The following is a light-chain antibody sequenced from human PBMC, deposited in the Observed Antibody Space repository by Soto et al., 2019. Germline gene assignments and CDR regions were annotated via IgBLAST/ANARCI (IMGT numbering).Light chain of an antibody. V-gene: IGKV3-11*01. CDR3: QQRSNWSLT. CDR2: DAS. Sequence: EIVLTQSPATLSLSPGERATLSCRASQSVSSYLAWYQQKTGQAPRLLIYDASNRATGIPARFSGSGSGTDFTLTISSLEPEDFAVYYCQQRSNWSLTFGGGTKVEMK. CDR1: QSVSSY. J-gene: IGKJ4*01.